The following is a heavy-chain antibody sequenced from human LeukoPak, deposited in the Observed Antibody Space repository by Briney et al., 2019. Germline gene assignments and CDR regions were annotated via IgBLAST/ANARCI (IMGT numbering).Heavy chain of an antibody. Sequence: SETLSLTCTVSGGSISSSSYYWGWIRQPPGKGLEWIGRIYTSGSTNYNPSLKSRVTISVDTSKNQFSLKLSSVTAADTAVYYCARFYGSGKNAFDIWGQGTMVTVSS. J-gene: IGHJ3*02. CDR2: IYTSGST. D-gene: IGHD3-10*01. CDR1: GGSISSSSYY. V-gene: IGHV4-39*07. CDR3: ARFYGSGKNAFDI.